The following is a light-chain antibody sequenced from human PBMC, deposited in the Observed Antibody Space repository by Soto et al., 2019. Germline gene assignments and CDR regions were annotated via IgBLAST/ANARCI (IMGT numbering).Light chain of an antibody. CDR1: QTINSCY. Sequence: EIGLTQSPGTLSLSTGERATLSCRARQTINSCYFAWYQHKPGVAYSLLIYHASTRATGIPDRFSGSASGTGFTLTINRLALQVFAVYCCLQFGGSPLFTFGPGTKVDI. CDR3: LQFGGSPLFT. V-gene: IGKV3-20*01. CDR2: HAS. J-gene: IGKJ3*01.